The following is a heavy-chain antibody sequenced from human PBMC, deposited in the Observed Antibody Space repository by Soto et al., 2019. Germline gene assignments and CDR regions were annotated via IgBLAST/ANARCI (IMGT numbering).Heavy chain of an antibody. Sequence: QITLKESGPSPVKPTQTLTVTCTFSGFSLSNSGVGVAWIRQHPGKALEWLALLYGDNDKRYSTSLKTRLTITKDTSKTQVVLTMTNMDPVDTATYYCAHCTLHDYGDYDPGTSHVFDSWGQGTLVTGSS. V-gene: IGHV2-5*02. CDR1: GFSLSNSGVG. D-gene: IGHD4-17*01. CDR3: AHCTLHDYGDYDPGTSHVFDS. J-gene: IGHJ4*02. CDR2: LYGDNDK.